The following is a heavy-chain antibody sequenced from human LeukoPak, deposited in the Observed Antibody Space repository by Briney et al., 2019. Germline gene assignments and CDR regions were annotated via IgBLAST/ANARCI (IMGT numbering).Heavy chain of an antibody. Sequence: GGSLRLSCAASGFTFATYAMTWVRQAPGEGLEWVSTVSADGGTTYYADSVKGRFSISRDNSRNTLYLQMNSLRDEDTALYYCAKGASGWAFYDSSGHRPFDYWGQGTLVTVPS. V-gene: IGHV3-23*01. CDR1: GFTFATYA. D-gene: IGHD3-22*01. CDR2: VSADGGTT. J-gene: IGHJ4*02. CDR3: AKGASGWAFYDSSGHRPFDY.